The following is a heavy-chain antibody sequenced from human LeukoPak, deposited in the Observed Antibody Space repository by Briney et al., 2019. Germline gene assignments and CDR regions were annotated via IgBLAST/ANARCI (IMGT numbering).Heavy chain of an antibody. CDR3: AGHHPRNTVDF. CDR2: ISYSGST. Sequence: SESLSLTCTVSGGSISSYYWSWIRQPPGKGLEWIGYISYSGSTNYNPSLKSRVTISLDTSKNQFSLKLSSVTAADTAVYYCAGHHPRNTVDFWGQGTLVTVSS. D-gene: IGHD2/OR15-2a*01. CDR1: GGSISSYY. J-gene: IGHJ4*02. V-gene: IGHV4-59*08.